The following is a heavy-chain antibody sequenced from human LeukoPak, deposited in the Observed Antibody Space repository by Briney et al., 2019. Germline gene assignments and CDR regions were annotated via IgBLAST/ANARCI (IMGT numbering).Heavy chain of an antibody. J-gene: IGHJ4*02. CDR2: INDDGTFT. Sequence: GGSLRLSCAASGFTFRNYWMHWVRQVPGKGLVWVSRINDDGTFTTYADSVKGRFTISRDNAKTSLYLQMNSLRAEDTAVYYCARDLSGIAGYTYGRGIDYWGQGTLVTVSS. CDR1: GFTFRNYW. D-gene: IGHD5-18*01. V-gene: IGHV3-74*01. CDR3: ARDLSGIAGYTYGRGIDY.